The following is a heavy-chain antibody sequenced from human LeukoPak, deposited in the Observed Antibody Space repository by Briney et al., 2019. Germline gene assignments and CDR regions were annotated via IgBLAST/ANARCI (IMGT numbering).Heavy chain of an antibody. D-gene: IGHD2-2*01. J-gene: IGHJ4*02. CDR3: ASWYCSSTSCPNDY. CDR2: TSSNGGST. CDR1: GFTFSSYA. V-gene: IGHV3-64*01. Sequence: PGGSLRLSCAASGFTFSSYAMHWVRQAPGKGLEYVSATSSNGGSTYYANSVRGRFTIPRDNSKNTPYLQMGSLRAEDMAVYYCASWYCSSTSCPNDYWGQGTLVTVSS.